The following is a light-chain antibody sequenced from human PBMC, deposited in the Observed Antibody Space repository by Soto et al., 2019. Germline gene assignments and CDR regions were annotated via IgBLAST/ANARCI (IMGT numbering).Light chain of an antibody. CDR1: SSDVGDYEH. CDR3: SLYTSSRTRV. V-gene: IGLV2-18*01. J-gene: IGLJ3*02. Sequence: QSALTQPPSVSGSPGQSVTISCTVTSSDVGDYEHVSWYQQAPGTAPKLIIFDVTNRPSGVPDRFSGSKSGNTPSLTIFGLQAEDEADYYCSLYTSSRTRVFGGGTKLTVL. CDR2: DVT.